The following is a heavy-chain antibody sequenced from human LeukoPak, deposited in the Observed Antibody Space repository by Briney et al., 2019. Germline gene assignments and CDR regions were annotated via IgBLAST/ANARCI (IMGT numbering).Heavy chain of an antibody. Sequence: GGSLRLSCAASGFTFSSYAMSWVRQAPGKGLEWVSVIYTAGSTYYADSVKGRFTISRDNSKNTLYLQMNSLRAEDTAVFYCARSPHNSAWYEKWFDPWGQGTLVTVSS. CDR1: GFTFSSYA. CDR2: IYTAGST. CDR3: ARSPHNSAWYEKWFDP. J-gene: IGHJ5*02. D-gene: IGHD6-19*01. V-gene: IGHV3-53*01.